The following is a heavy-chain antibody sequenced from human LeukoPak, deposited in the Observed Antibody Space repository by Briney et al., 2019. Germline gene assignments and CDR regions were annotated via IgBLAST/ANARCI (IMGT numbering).Heavy chain of an antibody. CDR2: ISYSGDT. CDR1: GGSISPYY. J-gene: IGHJ4*02. Sequence: SETLSLTCTVSGGSISPYYWGWIRQPPGKGLEWIGYISYSGDTNYTPSLKSRVTISVDTSKNQFSLKVSSVTAADTAVYYCVRTTKGTVDYWGQGTLVTVSS. V-gene: IGHV4-59*01. CDR3: VRTTKGTVDY. D-gene: IGHD1-26*01.